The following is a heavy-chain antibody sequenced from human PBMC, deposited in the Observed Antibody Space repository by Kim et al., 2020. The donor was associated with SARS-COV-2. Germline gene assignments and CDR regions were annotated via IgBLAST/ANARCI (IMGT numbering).Heavy chain of an antibody. CDR2: IYYTGIT. J-gene: IGHJ4*02. Sequence: SETLSLTCTVSGASISSYYWSWIRQPPGKGLEWIGYIYYTGITNYNPSLKSRVTISIDTSKKHFSLKLSSVTAADTAMYYCARMDDYGEYYFDYWGQGTLVTVSS. CDR1: GASISSYY. D-gene: IGHD4-17*01. CDR3: ARMDDYGEYYFDY. V-gene: IGHV4-59*01.